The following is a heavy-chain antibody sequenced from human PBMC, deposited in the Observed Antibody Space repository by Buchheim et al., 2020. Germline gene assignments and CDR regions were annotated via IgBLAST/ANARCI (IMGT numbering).Heavy chain of an antibody. CDR3: ARTHQYYYDSSGYRTYWFDP. J-gene: IGHJ5*02. CDR2: IYYSGST. D-gene: IGHD3-22*01. CDR1: GGSISSSSYY. Sequence: QLQLQESGPGLVKPSETLSLTCTVSGGSISSSSYYWGWIRQPPGKGLEWIGSIYYSGSTYYNPSLKSRVTISVDTSKNQFSLKLSSVTAADTAVYYCARTHQYYYDSSGYRTYWFDPWGQGTL. V-gene: IGHV4-39*01.